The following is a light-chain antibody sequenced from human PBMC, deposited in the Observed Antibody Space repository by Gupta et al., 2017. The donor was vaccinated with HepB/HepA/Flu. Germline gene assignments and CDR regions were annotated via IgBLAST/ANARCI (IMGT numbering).Light chain of an antibody. V-gene: IGLV3-25*03. Sequence: SYELTQPPSVSVSPGQTARITCSGDALPKQYAYWYQPKPGQAPVLVIYKDSERPSGIPDRFSGSSSGTTVTLDISGVQAEDEADYYCQSADISGTYVLFGGGTKLTVL. CDR2: KDS. CDR3: QSADISGTYVL. CDR1: ALPKQY. J-gene: IGLJ2*01.